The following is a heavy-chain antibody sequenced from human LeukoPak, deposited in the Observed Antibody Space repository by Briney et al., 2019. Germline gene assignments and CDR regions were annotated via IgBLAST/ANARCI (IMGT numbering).Heavy chain of an antibody. CDR3: AKASPPSGTTPRGDY. Sequence: GGSLRLSCAASGFTFSSYAMNWVRQAPGRGLEWVSYIGPSGTTIYYADSVKGRFTISRDNARNSLYLQMNSLRAEDTAVYYCAKASPPSGTTPRGDYWGQGTLVTVSS. D-gene: IGHD1/OR15-1a*01. J-gene: IGHJ4*02. CDR2: IGPSGTTI. V-gene: IGHV3-48*01. CDR1: GFTFSSYA.